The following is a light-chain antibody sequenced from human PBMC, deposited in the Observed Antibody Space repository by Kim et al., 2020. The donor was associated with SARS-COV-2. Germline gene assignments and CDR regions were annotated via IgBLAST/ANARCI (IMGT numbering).Light chain of an antibody. J-gene: IGLJ2*01. CDR1: NIGSRR. Sequence: QTARIACGGKNIGSRRLHWYQQKPGPAPMLVVSYDSDRPSGIPERLSGSNSGNTATLTISRVEVGDEADYYCQVGDSVSDFPVVFGGGTQLTVL. CDR3: QVGDSVSDFPVV. V-gene: IGLV3-21*02. CDR2: YDS.